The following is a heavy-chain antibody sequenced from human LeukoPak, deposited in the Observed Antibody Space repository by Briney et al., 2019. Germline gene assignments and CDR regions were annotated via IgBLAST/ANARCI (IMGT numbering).Heavy chain of an antibody. J-gene: IGHJ4*02. Sequence: GGSLRLSCAASGFTFSSYAMSWVRQAPGKGLEWVSAISGSGGSTYYADSVKGRFTISRDNSKNTLYLRMNSLRAEDTAVYYCAKATNWVLYYFDYWGQGTLVTVSS. CDR1: GFTFSSYA. D-gene: IGHD1-1*01. CDR3: AKATNWVLYYFDY. V-gene: IGHV3-23*01. CDR2: ISGSGGST.